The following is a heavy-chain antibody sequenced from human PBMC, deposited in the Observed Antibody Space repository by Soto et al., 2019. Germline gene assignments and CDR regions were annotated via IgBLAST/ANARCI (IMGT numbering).Heavy chain of an antibody. V-gene: IGHV4-59*08. D-gene: IGHD3-3*01. CDR3: ATRAADYDFWSGYYSYYYYMDV. Sequence: SETLSLTCTVSGGSISSYYWSWIRQPPGKGLEWIGYIYYSGSTNYNPSLKSRVTISVDTSKNQFSLKLSSVTAADTAVYYCATRAADYDFWSGYYSYYYYMDVWGKGTTVTLSS. CDR2: IYYSGST. J-gene: IGHJ6*03. CDR1: GGSISSYY.